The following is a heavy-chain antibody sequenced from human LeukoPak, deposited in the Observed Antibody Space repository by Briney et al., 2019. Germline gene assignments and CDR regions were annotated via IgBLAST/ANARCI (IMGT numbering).Heavy chain of an antibody. V-gene: IGHV3-7*01. D-gene: IGHD5-24*01. CDR2: IKEDGSQT. Sequence: PGGSLRLSCTASGFTFSRSWMDWVRQAPGKGLEWVANIKEDGSQTYYMDSVRGRFTISRDNAKNSLYLQINSLRDEDTAVYYCARDQGWLQFDYWGQGALATVSA. CDR1: GFTFSRSW. J-gene: IGHJ4*02. CDR3: ARDQGWLQFDY.